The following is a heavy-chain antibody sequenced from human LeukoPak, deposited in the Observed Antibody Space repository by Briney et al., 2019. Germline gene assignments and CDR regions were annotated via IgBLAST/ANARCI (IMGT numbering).Heavy chain of an antibody. CDR3: ARGKGGYYYKYYYGMDV. D-gene: IGHD3-22*01. J-gene: IGHJ6*02. CDR1: GGSISSYY. Sequence: SETLSLTCTVSGGSISSYYWSWIRQPPGKGLEWIGYIYYSRSTNYNPSLKSRVTISVDTSKNQFSLKLSSVTAADTAVYYCARGKGGYYYKYYYGMDVWGQGTTVTVSS. CDR2: IYYSRST. V-gene: IGHV4-59*01.